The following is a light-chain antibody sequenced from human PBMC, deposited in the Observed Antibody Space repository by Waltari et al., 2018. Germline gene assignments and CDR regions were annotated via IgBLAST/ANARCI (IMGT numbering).Light chain of an antibody. J-gene: IGLJ2*01. V-gene: IGLV3-25*03. Sequence: SFELTQPPSVSVSPGQTATITCPGDALPSQYVYWYHQKPGQAPVRLIYEDGKRASGIPERFSGSTSGTTVTLTITGVQAEDEADYYCQSVDITSTWGFGGGTQLTVL. CDR3: QSVDITSTWG. CDR2: EDG. CDR1: ALPSQY.